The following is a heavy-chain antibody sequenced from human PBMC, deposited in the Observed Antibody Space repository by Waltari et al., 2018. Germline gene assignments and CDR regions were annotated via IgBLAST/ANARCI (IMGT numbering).Heavy chain of an antibody. CDR2: IIGSGGST. J-gene: IGHJ4*02. CDR3: ARHWNWAWDY. CDR1: GFTFSSYA. Sequence: EVQLLESGGGLVQPGGSLRLSCAASGFTFSSYAMSWVRQAPGKCLEWVSAIIGSGGSTYYADSVKGRFTISRDNSKNTLYLQMNSLRAEDTAVYYCARHWNWAWDYWGQGTLVTVSS. V-gene: IGHV3-23*01. D-gene: IGHD1-7*01.